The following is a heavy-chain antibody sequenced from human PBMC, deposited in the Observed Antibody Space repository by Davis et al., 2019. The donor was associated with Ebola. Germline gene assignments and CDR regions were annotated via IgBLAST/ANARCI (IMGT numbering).Heavy chain of an antibody. V-gene: IGHV3-30-3*01. J-gene: IGHJ4*02. Sequence: PGGSLRLSCAASGFTFSSYAMHWVRQAPGKGLEWVAVISYDGSNKYYADSVKGRFTIPRDNSKNTLYLQMNSLRAEDTAVYYCARDVVATIYWGQGTLVTVSS. CDR2: ISYDGSNK. CDR3: ARDVVATIY. CDR1: GFTFSSYA. D-gene: IGHD5-12*01.